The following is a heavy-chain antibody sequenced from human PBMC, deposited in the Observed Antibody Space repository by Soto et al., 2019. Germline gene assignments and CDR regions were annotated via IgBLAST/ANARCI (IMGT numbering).Heavy chain of an antibody. CDR3: ARDGIGQLWLNAFDIWGQGTMVTVSSGKPPPGESLKISCKGSGLGHYYYTMDV. J-gene: IGHJ6*02. V-gene: IGHV4-30-4*01. Sequence: SETLSLTCTVSGGSISSGDYYWSWIRQPPGKGLEWIGYIYYSGSTYYNPSLKSRVTISVDTSKNQFSLKLSSVTAADTAVYYCARDGIGQLWLNAFDIWGQGTMVTVSSGKPPPGESLKISCKGSGLGHYYYTMDVWGQGTTVTVSS. CDR1: GGSISSGDYY. CDR2: IYYSGST. D-gene: IGHD5-18*01.